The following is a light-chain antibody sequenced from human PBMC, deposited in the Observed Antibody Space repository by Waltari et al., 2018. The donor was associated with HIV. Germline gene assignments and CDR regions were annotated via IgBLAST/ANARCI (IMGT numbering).Light chain of an antibody. V-gene: IGKV2D-29*01. CDR2: EVS. CDR3: MQSAQFPVT. J-gene: IGKJ4*01. Sequence: EIVMTQTAPSLSVTPGQAASISCQSSETLLHSDGKTYFYWYVQKTGLPPQLLFYEVSNRFAGVPDRFSGSGSGTDFTLILSRVEAEDVGIYYCMQSAQFPVTFGGGTKVEI. CDR1: ETLLHSDGKTY.